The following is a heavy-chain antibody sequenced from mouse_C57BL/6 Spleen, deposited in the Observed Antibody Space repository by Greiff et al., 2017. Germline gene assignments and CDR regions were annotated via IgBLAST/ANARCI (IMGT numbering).Heavy chain of an antibody. CDR1: GYTFTEYT. CDR2: FYPGSGSI. D-gene: IGHD2-4*01. CDR3: ARHEGGEGPAPYDYDEAGYAMDY. V-gene: IGHV1-62-2*01. Sequence: VKLMESGAELVKPGASVKLSCKASGYTFTEYTIHWVKQRSGQGLEWIGWFYPGSGSIKYNEKFKDKATLTADKSSSTVYMELSRLTSEDSAVYFCARHEGGEGPAPYDYDEAGYAMDYWGQGTSVTVSS. J-gene: IGHJ4*01.